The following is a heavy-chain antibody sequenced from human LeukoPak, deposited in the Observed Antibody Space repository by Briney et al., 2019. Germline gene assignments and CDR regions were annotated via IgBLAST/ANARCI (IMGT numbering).Heavy chain of an antibody. CDR2: IKSKADGGTR. J-gene: IGHJ4*02. CDR1: GFIFSNAW. V-gene: IGHV3-15*01. Sequence: GGSLRLSCAASGFIFSNAWMSWVRQAPGKGLEWVGRIKSKADGGTRDFAASVKGRVIISRDDSRNMMYLQVSSLKSEDTAVYYCSAGLGSSDFDYWGQGILVTVSS. D-gene: IGHD3/OR15-3a*01. CDR3: SAGLGSSDFDY.